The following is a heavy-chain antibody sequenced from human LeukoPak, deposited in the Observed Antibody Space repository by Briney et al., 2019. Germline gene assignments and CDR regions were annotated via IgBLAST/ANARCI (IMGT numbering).Heavy chain of an antibody. Sequence: GGSLRLSCAGSGFTFSSYWMHWVRQAPGKGLVRVSRINSDGSDTIYADSVKGRFTISRDNAKNTLYLQMNSLRAEDTAVYYCALLAAADSESWGQGTLVTVSS. D-gene: IGHD6-13*01. V-gene: IGHV3-74*01. CDR3: ALLAAADSES. CDR1: GFTFSSYW. CDR2: INSDGSDT. J-gene: IGHJ5*02.